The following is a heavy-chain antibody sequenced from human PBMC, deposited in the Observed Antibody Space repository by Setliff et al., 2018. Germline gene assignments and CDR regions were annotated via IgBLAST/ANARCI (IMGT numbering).Heavy chain of an antibody. CDR1: GGSISSSSYY. J-gene: IGHJ3*02. V-gene: IGHV4-39*07. D-gene: IGHD6-13*01. CDR2: IYYSGST. Sequence: TLSLTCTVSGGSISSSSYYWGWIRQPPGKGLEWIGSIYYSGSTYYNPSLKSRVTISVDTSKNQFSLKLSSVTAADTAVYYCARDVRVASSSWFKSAFDIWGQGTMVTVSS. CDR3: ARDVRVASSSWFKSAFDI.